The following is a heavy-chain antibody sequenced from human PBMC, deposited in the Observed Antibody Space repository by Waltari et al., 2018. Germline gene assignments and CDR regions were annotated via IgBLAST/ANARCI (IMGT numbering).Heavy chain of an antibody. CDR3: AREGGTSSSSFDI. Sequence: QVQLQESGPGLVKPSQTLSLTCTVSGGSISSGSYFWTWIRQHPGKGLEWIGYIYHSGSPYKNPSLKSRVTISVERSKNQFSLKPSSVTAADTAVYYCAREGGTSSSSFDIWGQGTMVTVSS. CDR2: IYHSGSP. J-gene: IGHJ3*02. D-gene: IGHD6-6*01. V-gene: IGHV4-30-2*01. CDR1: GGSISSGSYF.